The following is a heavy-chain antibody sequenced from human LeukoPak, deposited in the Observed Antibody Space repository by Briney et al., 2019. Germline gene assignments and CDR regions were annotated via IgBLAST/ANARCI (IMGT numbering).Heavy chain of an antibody. D-gene: IGHD1-26*01. Sequence: EASVKVSCKASGYTFTSYGISWVRQAPGQGLEWMGRINPNSGGTNYAQKFQGRVTMTRDTSISTAYMELSRLRSDDTAVYYCARVDSGSYCFDYWGQGTLVTVSS. CDR3: ARVDSGSYCFDY. CDR1: GYTFTSYG. CDR2: INPNSGGT. J-gene: IGHJ4*02. V-gene: IGHV1-2*06.